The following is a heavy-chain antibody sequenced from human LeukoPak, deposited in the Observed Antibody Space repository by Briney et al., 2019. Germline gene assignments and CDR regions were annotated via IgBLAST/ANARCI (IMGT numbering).Heavy chain of an antibody. CDR2: IYYSGST. D-gene: IGHD3-10*01. J-gene: IGHJ5*02. V-gene: IGHV4-39*07. CDR1: GGSISSSSYY. Sequence: SETLSLTCTVSGGSISSSSYYWGWIRQPPGKGLEWIGSIYYSGSTNYNPSLKSRVTISVDTSKNQFSLKLSSVTAADTAVYYCARASDLYGSGSTWFDPWGQGTLVTVSS. CDR3: ARASDLYGSGSTWFDP.